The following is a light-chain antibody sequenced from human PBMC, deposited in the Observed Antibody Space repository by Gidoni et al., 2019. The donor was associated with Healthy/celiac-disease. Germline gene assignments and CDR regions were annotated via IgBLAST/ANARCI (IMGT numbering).Light chain of an antibody. CDR3: QQYDNLPPLT. Sequence: IQMTQSPSSLSASVGDRVTITCQASQDISNYLNWYQQKPGKDPKLLIYDASNLETGVPSRFSGSGSGTDFTFTISSLQPEDIATYYCQQYDNLPPLTFGGGTKVEIK. J-gene: IGKJ4*01. V-gene: IGKV1-33*01. CDR1: QDISNY. CDR2: DAS.